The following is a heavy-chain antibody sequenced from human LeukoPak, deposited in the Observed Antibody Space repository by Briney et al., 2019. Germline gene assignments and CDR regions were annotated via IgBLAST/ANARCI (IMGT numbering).Heavy chain of an antibody. CDR3: TTDSPRFESIGIIPAATDY. V-gene: IGHV3-15*01. CDR2: IKSKTDGETK. J-gene: IGHJ4*02. D-gene: IGHD2-2*01. CDR1: GFIFRTYW. Sequence: GGSLRLSCAASGFIFRTYWMNWVRQAPGKGLEWVGRIKSKTDGETKDYAAPVKGRFTISRDDSKNTLYLQMNSLKTEDTAVYYCTTDSPRFESIGIIPAATDYWGQGTLVTVSS.